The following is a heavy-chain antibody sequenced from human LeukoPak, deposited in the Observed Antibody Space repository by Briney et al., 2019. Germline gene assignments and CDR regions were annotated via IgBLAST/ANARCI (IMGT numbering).Heavy chain of an antibody. CDR3: ARRALWFGGELTY. Sequence: ASVKVSCKASGGTFSSYAINWVRQATGQGLEWMGWMNPNSGNTGYAQKFQGRVTMTRNTSISTAYMELSSLRSEDTAVYYSARRALWFGGELTYWGQGTLVTVSS. CDR1: GGTFSSYA. V-gene: IGHV1-8*02. J-gene: IGHJ4*02. D-gene: IGHD3-10*01. CDR2: MNPNSGNT.